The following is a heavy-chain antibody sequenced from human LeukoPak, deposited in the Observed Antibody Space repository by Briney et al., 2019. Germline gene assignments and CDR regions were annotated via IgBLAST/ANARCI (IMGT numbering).Heavy chain of an antibody. CDR1: GFTFSSYW. J-gene: IGHJ1*01. CDR3: ARGARGGDFKN. CDR2: IKQDGSEK. D-gene: IGHD2-21*01. V-gene: IGHV3-7*01. Sequence: GGSLRLSCAASGFTFSSYWMSWVRQAPGKGLEWVANIKQDGSEKYYVDSVKGRLTISRDNAKNSLYLQMNSLRAEDTAVYYCARGARGGDFKNWGQGTLVTVSS.